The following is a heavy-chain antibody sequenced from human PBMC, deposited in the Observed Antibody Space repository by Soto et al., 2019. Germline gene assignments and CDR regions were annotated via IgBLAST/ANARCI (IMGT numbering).Heavy chain of an antibody. J-gene: IGHJ6*02. Sequence: SVKVSCKASGGTFSSYAISWVLQAPGQGRDWMGGIIPIFGTANYAQKFQGRVTITADKSTSTAYMELSSLRSEDTAVYYCARDRGRGYSYGYGDYYYGMDVWGQGTTVTVSS. CDR2: IIPIFGTA. D-gene: IGHD5-18*01. CDR1: GGTFSSYA. V-gene: IGHV1-69*06. CDR3: ARDRGRGYSYGYGDYYYGMDV.